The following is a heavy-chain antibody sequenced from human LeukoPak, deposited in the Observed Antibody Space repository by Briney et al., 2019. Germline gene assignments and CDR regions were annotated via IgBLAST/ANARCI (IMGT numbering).Heavy chain of an antibody. CDR1: GFTFSSYA. Sequence: PGGSLRLSCAASGFTFSSYAMHWVRQAPGKGLEYVSAISSNGGSTYYANSVKGRFTISRDNSKNTLYLQMGSLRAEDMAVYYCARDPRIAAPGKYYYGMDVWGQGTRVTVSS. J-gene: IGHJ6*02. D-gene: IGHD6-13*01. CDR3: ARDPRIAAPGKYYYGMDV. V-gene: IGHV3-64*01. CDR2: ISSNGGST.